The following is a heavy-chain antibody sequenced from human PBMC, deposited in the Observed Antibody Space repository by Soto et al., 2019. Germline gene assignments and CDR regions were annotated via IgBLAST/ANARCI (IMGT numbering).Heavy chain of an antibody. CDR3: AREPQYTVTKWYYYYGMDV. CDR1: GGSISSGGYY. D-gene: IGHD4-17*01. J-gene: IGHJ6*02. V-gene: IGHV4-31*03. CDR2: IYYSGST. Sequence: PSETLSLTCTVSGGSISSGGYYWSWIRQHPGKGLEWIGYIYYSGSTYYNPSLKSRVTISVDTSKNQFSLKLSSVTAADTAVYYCAREPQYTVTKWYYYYGMDVWGQGTTVTVSS.